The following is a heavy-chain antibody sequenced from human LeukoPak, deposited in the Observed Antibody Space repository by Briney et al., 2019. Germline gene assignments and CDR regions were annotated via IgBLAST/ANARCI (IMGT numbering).Heavy chain of an antibody. CDR2: ISSSSSYI. D-gene: IGHD6-19*01. J-gene: IGHJ5*02. Sequence: PGGSLRLSCAASGSTFSSYSMSWVRQAPGKGLEWVSSISSSSSYIYYADSVKGRFTISRDNAKNSLYLQMNSLRAEDTAVYYCAREPVAGYNWFDPWGQGTLVTVSS. CDR3: AREPVAGYNWFDP. V-gene: IGHV3-21*01. CDR1: GSTFSSYS.